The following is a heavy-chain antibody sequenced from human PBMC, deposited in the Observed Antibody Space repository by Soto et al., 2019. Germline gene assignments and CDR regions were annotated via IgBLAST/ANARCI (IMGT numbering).Heavy chain of an antibody. CDR1: GYTFTSYY. CDR2: INPIFGTA. Sequence: QVQLVQSGAEVKKPGASVKVSCKASGYTFTSYYMHWVRQAPGQGLEWMGIINPIFGTANYAQKFQGRVTITADESTGTAYMGLSSLRSEDPAVYYGGGGGGGFGELLSYWGQGTLVTVSS. D-gene: IGHD3-10*01. V-gene: IGHV1-46*01. J-gene: IGHJ4*02. CDR3: GGGGGGFGELLSY.